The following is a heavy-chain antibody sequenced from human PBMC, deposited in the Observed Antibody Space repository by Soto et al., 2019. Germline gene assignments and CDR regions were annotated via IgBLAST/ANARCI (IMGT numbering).Heavy chain of an antibody. V-gene: IGHV4-59*02. J-gene: IGHJ4*02. D-gene: IGHD4-4*01. CDR2: IDYNGRA. CDR1: GGSVTGNC. CDR3: ARGPDHSKVGY. Sequence: SETLSLTCSVTGGSVTGNCWSWVRQPPGKGLEWIGCIDYNGRAHYNPSLTSRVSMSLDTSNNHFSLKLSSMTAADTAMYYCARGPDHSKVGYCGPVTLVTV.